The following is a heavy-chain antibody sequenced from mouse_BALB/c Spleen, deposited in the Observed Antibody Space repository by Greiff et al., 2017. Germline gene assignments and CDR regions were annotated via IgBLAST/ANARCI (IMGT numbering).Heavy chain of an antibody. V-gene: IGHV1-18*01. CDR3: ARSVTTVALFDY. CDR2: INPNNGGT. CDR1: GYTFTDYN. D-gene: IGHD1-1*01. Sequence: EVQRVESGPELVKPGASVKIPCKASGYTFTDYNMDWVKQSHGKSLEWIGDINPNNGGTIYNQKFKGKATLTVDKSSSTAYMELRSLTSEDTAVYYCARSVTTVALFDYWGQGTTLTVSS. J-gene: IGHJ2*01.